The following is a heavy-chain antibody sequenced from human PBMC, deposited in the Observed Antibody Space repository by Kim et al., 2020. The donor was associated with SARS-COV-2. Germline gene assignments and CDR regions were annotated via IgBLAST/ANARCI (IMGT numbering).Heavy chain of an antibody. J-gene: IGHJ4*02. CDR3: ARGWLQPDY. V-gene: IGHV3-21*01. Sequence: GSLRLSCAASGFTFSTYSMNWVRQAPGKGLEWVSSISSSSSSIYYADSVKGRFTISRDNPKNSLYLQMNSLRADDTAVYYCARGWLQPDYWGQGTLVTVSS. CDR2: ISSSSSSI. D-gene: IGHD6-19*01. CDR1: GFTFSTYS.